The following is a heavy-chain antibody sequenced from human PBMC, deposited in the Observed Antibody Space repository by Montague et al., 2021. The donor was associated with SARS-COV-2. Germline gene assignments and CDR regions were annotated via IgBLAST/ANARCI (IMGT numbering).Heavy chain of an antibody. CDR3: AKGAYFYDSSGYYPESHYSYFDGMDV. V-gene: IGHV3-43*02. J-gene: IGHJ6*02. CDR1: GFTFDDYV. D-gene: IGHD3-22*01. Sequence: SLRLSCGASGFTFDDYVMYWVRQPPGKGLEWVSLISGDGGKTYYADSVKGRFTTSRDNGKNSLYLQMNSLGTEDTALYHCAKGAYFYDSSGYYPESHYSYFDGMDVWGQGTTVTVSS. CDR2: ISGDGGKT.